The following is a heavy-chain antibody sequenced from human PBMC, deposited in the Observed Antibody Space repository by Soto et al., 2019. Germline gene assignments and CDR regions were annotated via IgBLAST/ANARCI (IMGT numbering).Heavy chain of an antibody. J-gene: IGHJ4*02. CDR3: ANKFKDYYDSSGYPFDY. Sequence: EVQLVESGGGLVQPGGSLRLSCAASGFTFSSYAMSWVRQAPGKGLEWVSAISGSGGSTYYADSVKGRFTISRDNSKNTLYLQMNSLRAEDTAVYYCANKFKDYYDSSGYPFDYWGQGTLVTVSS. CDR1: GFTFSSYA. V-gene: IGHV3-23*04. CDR2: ISGSGGST. D-gene: IGHD3-22*01.